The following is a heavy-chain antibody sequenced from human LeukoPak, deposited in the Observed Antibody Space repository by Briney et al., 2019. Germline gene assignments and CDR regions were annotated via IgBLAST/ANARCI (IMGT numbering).Heavy chain of an antibody. V-gene: IGHV3-43*02. J-gene: IGHJ4*02. CDR3: ARSLPDYFDY. CDR1: GFTFDDYA. Sequence: GGSLRLSCAASGFTFDDYAMHWVRQAPGKGLEWVSLISGDGGTTYSAGSVKGRFTISRDNSKNSLYLQMNSLRTEDTALYYCARSLPDYFDYWGQGTLVTVSS. CDR2: ISGDGGTT.